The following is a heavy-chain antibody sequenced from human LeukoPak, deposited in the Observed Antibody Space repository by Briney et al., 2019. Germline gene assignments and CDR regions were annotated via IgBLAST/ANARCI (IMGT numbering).Heavy chain of an antibody. V-gene: IGHV3-30*14. D-gene: IGHD5-18*01. CDR1: GFTVSSNY. J-gene: IGHJ4*02. CDR2: LSHDGSKK. CDR3: ARSQGGAMVTH. Sequence: GGSLRLSCAASGFTVSSNYMSWVRQAPGKGLEWVAILSHDGSKKYYADSVKGRFTISRDNSKNTLYLQMNSLRAEDTAVYYCARSQGGAMVTHWGQGTLVTVSS.